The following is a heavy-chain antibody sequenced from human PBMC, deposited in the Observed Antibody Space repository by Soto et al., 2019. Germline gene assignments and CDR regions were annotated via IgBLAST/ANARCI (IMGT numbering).Heavy chain of an antibody. CDR3: ARKAWVRFDY. D-gene: IGHD7-27*01. CDR1: GDSMTRSVW. Sequence: PATLSLTCAVSGDSMTRSVWWTWVRQPPGKGLEWIGEVFHTGNTNYNPSLKSRVTMSVDKSTNEFSLKVTSVTAADTAIYYCARKAWVRFDYWGQGALVTVSS. V-gene: IGHV4-4*03. CDR2: VFHTGNT. J-gene: IGHJ4*02.